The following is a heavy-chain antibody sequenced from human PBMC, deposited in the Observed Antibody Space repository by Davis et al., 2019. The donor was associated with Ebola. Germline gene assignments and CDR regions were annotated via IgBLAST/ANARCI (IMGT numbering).Heavy chain of an antibody. CDR3: ASQGHRGSYLIHDY. D-gene: IGHD3-16*01. V-gene: IGHV5-51*01. CDR2: FHPGTSDP. J-gene: IGHJ4*02. CDR1: GYSFITNW. Sequence: VESLKISCTSSGYSFITNWLGWVRLMPGKGLEWMGNFHPGTSDPNYSPSFEGQITISVDRAIRTAYLQWRSLQASETAIYYCASQGHRGSYLIHDYWGQGTPVTVSA.